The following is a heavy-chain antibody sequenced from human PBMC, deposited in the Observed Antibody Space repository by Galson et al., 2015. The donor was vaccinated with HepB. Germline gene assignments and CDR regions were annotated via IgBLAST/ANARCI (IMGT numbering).Heavy chain of an antibody. D-gene: IGHD3-10*01. V-gene: IGHV3-30-3*01. Sequence: SPRLSCAASGFTFSSYAMHWVRQAPGKGLEWVAVISYDGSNKYYADSVKGRFTISRDNSKNTLYLQMNSLRAEDTAVYYCARGQVVRGVTTPYYGMDVWGQGTTVTVSS. CDR3: ARGQVVRGVTTPYYGMDV. CDR2: ISYDGSNK. J-gene: IGHJ6*02. CDR1: GFTFSSYA.